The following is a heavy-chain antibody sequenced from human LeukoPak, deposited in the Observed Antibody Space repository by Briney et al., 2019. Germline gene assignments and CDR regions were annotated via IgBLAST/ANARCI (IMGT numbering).Heavy chain of an antibody. D-gene: IGHD2-8*01. CDR3: AAQPCINGICYLDY. CDR1: GFTFSDHA. V-gene: IGHV3-30*04. J-gene: IGHJ4*02. Sequence: GRSLRLSCTASGFTFSDHAMHWVRQAPGKGLEWVTVITYHARDQFYADSVKGRFTVSRDNSRNILCLQMNSLRAEDSAVYYCAAQPCINGICYLDYWGQGALVTVSS. CDR2: ITYHARDQ.